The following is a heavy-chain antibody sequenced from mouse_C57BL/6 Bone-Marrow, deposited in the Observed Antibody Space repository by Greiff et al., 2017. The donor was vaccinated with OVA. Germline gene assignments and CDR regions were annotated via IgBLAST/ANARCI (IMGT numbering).Heavy chain of an antibody. V-gene: IGHV1-18*01. CDR3: ARRKSNFAWFAY. J-gene: IGHJ3*01. CDR2: SNPNNGGS. D-gene: IGHD2-5*01. CDR1: GYTFTDYN. Sequence: EVQLQQSGPELVKPGASVKIPCKASGYTFTDYNTDGVKQSHGKSLEWIGDSNPNNGGSISNQKVKGKATLTVDKSSSTAYMELRSLTSEYTAVYDCARRKSNFAWFAYWGQGTLVTVSA.